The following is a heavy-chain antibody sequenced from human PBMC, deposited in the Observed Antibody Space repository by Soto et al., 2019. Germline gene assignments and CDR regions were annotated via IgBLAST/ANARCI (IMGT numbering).Heavy chain of an antibody. J-gene: IGHJ4*02. CDR3: ARGQVYYDSSGYYGY. V-gene: IGHV4-34*01. CDR2: INHSGST. CDR1: GGSFSGYY. D-gene: IGHD3-22*01. Sequence: PSETLSLTCAVYGGSFSGYYWSWIRQPPGKGLEWIGEINHSGSTNYNPSLKSRVTISVDTSKNQFSLKLSSVTAADTAVYYCARGQVYYDSSGYYGYWGQGTLVTVSS.